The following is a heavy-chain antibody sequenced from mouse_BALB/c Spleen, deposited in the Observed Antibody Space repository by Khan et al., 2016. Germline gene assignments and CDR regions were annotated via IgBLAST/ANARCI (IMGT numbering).Heavy chain of an antibody. CDR3: ARGNSYYDYDY. V-gene: IGHV1-87*01. CDR2: IYPGDGNT. Sequence: QVQLQQPGAELARPGASVKLSCKAPGYTFTSYWMQWVKQGPGQGLEWIGAIYPGDGNTGYTQNFKGKATLTADRSSSTAYMQPSSLASEDSAVYYCARGNSYYDYDYWGQGTTLTVSS. J-gene: IGHJ2*01. D-gene: IGHD2-4*01. CDR1: GYTFTSYW.